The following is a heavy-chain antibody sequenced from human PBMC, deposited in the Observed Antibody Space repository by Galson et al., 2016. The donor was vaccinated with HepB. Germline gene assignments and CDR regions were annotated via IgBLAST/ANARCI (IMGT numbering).Heavy chain of an antibody. D-gene: IGHD2-2*02. J-gene: IGHJ6*02. Sequence: LRLSCAASGFTFSTYNMNWVRQAPGKGLEWVSSISNSNSYIYYADSVQGRFTIYRDNAKNSLYLQMNSLRAEDTAVYYCARDFGYCSSTSCYKGGLFYYYGMDVWGQGTTVTVSS. CDR1: GFTFSTYN. CDR3: ARDFGYCSSTSCYKGGLFYYYGMDV. CDR2: ISNSNSYI. V-gene: IGHV3-21*01.